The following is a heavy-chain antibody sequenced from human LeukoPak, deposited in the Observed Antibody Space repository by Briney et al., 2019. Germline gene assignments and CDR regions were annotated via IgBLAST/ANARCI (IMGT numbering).Heavy chain of an antibody. CDR3: AKDEPRITIFGVVIISPVAGAAFDI. J-gene: IGHJ3*02. V-gene: IGHV3-23*01. Sequence: PGGSLRLSCAASGFTFSSYAMSWVRQAPGKGLEWVSAISGSGGSTYYADSVKGRFTISRDNSKNTLYLQMNSLRAEDTAVYYCAKDEPRITIFGVVIISPVAGAAFDIWGQGTMVTVSS. CDR1: GFTFSSYA. D-gene: IGHD3-3*01. CDR2: ISGSGGST.